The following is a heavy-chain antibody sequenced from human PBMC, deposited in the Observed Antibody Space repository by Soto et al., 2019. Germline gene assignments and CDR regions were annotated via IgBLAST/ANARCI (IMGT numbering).Heavy chain of an antibody. Sequence: EVQLVASGGGLVQPGGSLRLSCAASEFTFSGRSVHCVRQAPGKGLVWVSGIDKVGTDSTYADSVKGRFTSFRDNAKNTVYRQMDGLRVEDTAVYYCARGWFGPDVWGKGTTVTVSS. CDR2: IDKVGTDS. J-gene: IGHJ6*03. V-gene: IGHV3-74*01. CDR1: EFTFSGRS. D-gene: IGHD3-10*01. CDR3: ARGWFGPDV.